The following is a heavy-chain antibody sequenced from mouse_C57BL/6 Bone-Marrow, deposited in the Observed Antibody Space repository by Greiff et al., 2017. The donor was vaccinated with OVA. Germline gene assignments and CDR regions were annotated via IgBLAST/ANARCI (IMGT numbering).Heavy chain of an antibody. Sequence: VQLKESGAELVRPGASVKLSCTASGFNIKDDYMHWVKQRPEQGLEWIGWIDPENGDTEYASKFQGKATITADTSSNTAYLQLSSLTSEDTAVYYCTTELGRGDYWGQGTTLTVSS. CDR3: TTELGRGDY. J-gene: IGHJ2*01. V-gene: IGHV14-4*01. CDR1: GFNIKDDY. CDR2: IDPENGDT. D-gene: IGHD4-1*01.